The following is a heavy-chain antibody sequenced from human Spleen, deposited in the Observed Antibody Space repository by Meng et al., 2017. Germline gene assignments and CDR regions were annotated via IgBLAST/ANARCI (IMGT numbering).Heavy chain of an antibody. V-gene: IGHV4-31*03. CDR3: AREVRLGEFLSQSNNWFDP. Sequence: QVTVQGTGPVLVMPSQTLSLTCTASGGSISSGGYYWSWIRQHPGKGLEWIGYIYYSGSTYYNPSLKSRVTISVDTSKNQFSLKLSSVTAADTAVYYCAREVRLGEFLSQSNNWFDPWGQGTLVTVSS. CDR1: GGSISSGGYY. D-gene: IGHD3-10*01. J-gene: IGHJ5*02. CDR2: IYYSGST.